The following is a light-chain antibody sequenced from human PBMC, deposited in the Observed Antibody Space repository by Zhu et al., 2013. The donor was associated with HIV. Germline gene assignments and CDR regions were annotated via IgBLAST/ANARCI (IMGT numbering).Light chain of an antibody. CDR1: QSVSSSY. V-gene: IGKV3-20*01. CDR3: QQYGRTPYT. CDR2: GAS. J-gene: IGKJ2*01. Sequence: EIVLTQSPGTLSLSPGERATLSCRASQSVSSSYLAWYQQKPGQAPRLLIYGASTRATGVPDRFSGSGSGTEFTLTISSLQSEDFAVYYCQQYGRTPYTFGQGTKLEI.